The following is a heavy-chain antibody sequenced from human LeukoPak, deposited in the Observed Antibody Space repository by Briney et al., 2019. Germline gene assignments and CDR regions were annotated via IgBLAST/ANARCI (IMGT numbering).Heavy chain of an antibody. CDR2: MNPNSGNT. CDR1: GYTFTSYD. Sequence: ASVKVSCKASGYTFTSYDINWVRQATGQGLEWMGWMNPNSGNTGYAQKFQGRATMTTNTSISTAYMELSSLRSEDTAVYYCARGLAAAPHGDIWGQGTMVTVSS. V-gene: IGHV1-8*01. CDR3: ARGLAAAPHGDI. J-gene: IGHJ3*02. D-gene: IGHD6-13*01.